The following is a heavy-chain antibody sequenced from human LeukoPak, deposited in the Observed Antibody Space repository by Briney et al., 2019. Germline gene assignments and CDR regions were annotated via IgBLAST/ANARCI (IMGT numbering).Heavy chain of an antibody. CDR1: GYTFTSYY. CDR2: INPSGGST. J-gene: IGHJ6*02. V-gene: IGHV1-46*01. Sequence: ASVKVSCKASGYTFTSYYMHWVRQAPGQGLEWMGIINPSGGSTSYAQKFQGRVTITADESTSTAYMELRSLRSDDTAVYYCASGGMDVWGQGTTVTVSS. CDR3: ASGGMDV.